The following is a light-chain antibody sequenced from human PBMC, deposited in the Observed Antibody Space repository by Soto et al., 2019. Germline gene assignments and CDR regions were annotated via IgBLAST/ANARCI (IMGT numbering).Light chain of an antibody. CDR3: QQYNSYSPT. CDR1: QSISSW. V-gene: IGKV1-5*03. J-gene: IGKJ1*01. CDR2: KAS. Sequence: DIQMTQSPSTLPASVGDRVTITCRASQSISSWLAWYQQKPGKAPKLLIYKASSLESGVPSRFSGSGSGTEFTLTISSLQPDDFATYCCQQYNSYSPTFGQGTKVDIK.